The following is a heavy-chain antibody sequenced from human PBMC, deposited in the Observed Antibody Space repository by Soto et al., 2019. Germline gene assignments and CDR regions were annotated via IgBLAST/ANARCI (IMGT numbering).Heavy chain of an antibody. CDR3: ARGVMGISYESSGFEY. D-gene: IGHD3-22*01. CDR1: GFTFTNYA. Sequence: GGSLRLSCAASGFTFTNYAMHWVRQAPGKGLEWVALILSDGNTKYYADSVKGRLTISRDNSENTVFLQMNSLRAEDTAVYYCARGVMGISYESSGFEYWGQGALVTVSS. CDR2: ILSDGNTK. J-gene: IGHJ4*02. V-gene: IGHV3-33*05.